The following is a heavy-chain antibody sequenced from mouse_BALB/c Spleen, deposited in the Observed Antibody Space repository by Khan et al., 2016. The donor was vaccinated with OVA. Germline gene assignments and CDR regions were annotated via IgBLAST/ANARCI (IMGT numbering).Heavy chain of an antibody. J-gene: IGHJ3*01. Sequence: QVQLKESGAELVRPGSSVKISCTASGYAFSNYWMNWVMQRPGQGLEWIGQSYPGDGDPKYNGKFKDKATLTADKSSSTAYMQLSSLTSEDPAVYFCAREGYDGYYRAWFAYWGQGTLVTVSA. V-gene: IGHV1-80*01. CDR3: AREGYDGYYRAWFAY. CDR2: SYPGDGDP. D-gene: IGHD2-3*01. CDR1: GYAFSNYW.